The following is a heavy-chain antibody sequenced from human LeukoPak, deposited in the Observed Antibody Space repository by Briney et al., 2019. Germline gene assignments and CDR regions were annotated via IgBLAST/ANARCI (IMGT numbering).Heavy chain of an antibody. J-gene: IGHJ6*02. CDR3: ARDPPYNYDFWSGYYNHYYYGMDV. CDR1: GYTFTGYY. D-gene: IGHD3-3*01. CDR2: INPNSGGT. V-gene: IGHV1-2*02. Sequence: ASVKVSCKASGYTFTGYYMHWVRQAPGQGLEWMGWINPNSGGTNYAQKFQGRVTMTRDTSISTAYMELSRLRSDDTAVYDCARDPPYNYDFWSGYYNHYYYGMDVWGQGTTVTVSS.